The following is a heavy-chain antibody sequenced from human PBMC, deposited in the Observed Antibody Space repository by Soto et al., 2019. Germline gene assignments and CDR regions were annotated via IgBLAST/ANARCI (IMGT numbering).Heavy chain of an antibody. V-gene: IGHV4-39*01. CDR3: ARHDKYGGYVFRWFAP. J-gene: IGHJ5*02. CDR2: IYYSGSS. D-gene: IGHD4-17*01. Sequence: QLQLQESGPGLVKPSETLSLTCTVSGGSISSSSYYWGWIRQPPGKGLEWIGSIYYSGSSYYNPSLKSRVTIPVDTSKNQFSRKLRTVTAATTAVYYCARHDKYGGYVFRWFAPWGEETLVTVSS. CDR1: GGSISSSSYY.